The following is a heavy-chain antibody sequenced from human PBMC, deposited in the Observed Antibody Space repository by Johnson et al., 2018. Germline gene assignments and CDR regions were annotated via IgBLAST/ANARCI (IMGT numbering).Heavy chain of an antibody. CDR2: ISYDGTNQ. J-gene: IGHJ6*03. CDR3: AKDTEWSSTSCRYYYYMDV. Sequence: VQLVETGGGVVQPGRSLRLSCAASGFTFSSYGMNWVRQAPGKGLNWVAVISYDGTNQYYADSVKGRFTISRDNPKNTLYLQMKSLRAEDTAVYYCAKDTEWSSTSCRYYYYMDVWGKGTTVTVSS. V-gene: IGHV3-30*18. CDR1: GFTFSSYG. D-gene: IGHD2-2*01.